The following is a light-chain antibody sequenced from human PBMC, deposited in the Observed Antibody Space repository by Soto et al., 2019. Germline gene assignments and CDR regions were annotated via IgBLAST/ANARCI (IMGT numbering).Light chain of an antibody. CDR1: QSVASH. V-gene: IGKV3-15*01. CDR2: SAS. Sequence: EAVMTQSPATLSVSPGERVTLSCWASQSVASHLAWYQQKPGQAPRLLIYSASTRATGIPVRFRGSGSWTEFTLTISSLQSEDFAVYYCQQYASWPSGTFGQGTTLEIK. J-gene: IGKJ2*01. CDR3: QQYASWPSGT.